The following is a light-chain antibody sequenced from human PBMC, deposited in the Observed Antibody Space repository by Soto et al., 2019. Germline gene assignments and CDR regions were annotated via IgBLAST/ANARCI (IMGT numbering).Light chain of an antibody. CDR1: QSVLYSSNNKNY. CDR2: WAS. V-gene: IGKV4-1*01. Sequence: DIVMTQTPDSLAVSLVERATINCKSSQSVLYSSNNKNYLAWYQQKPGQPAKLLIYWASTRESGVPDRFSGSGSGTDFTLTISSLQAEDVAVYCCQQYYSTPLTFGGGTKGEIK. J-gene: IGKJ4*01. CDR3: QQYYSTPLT.